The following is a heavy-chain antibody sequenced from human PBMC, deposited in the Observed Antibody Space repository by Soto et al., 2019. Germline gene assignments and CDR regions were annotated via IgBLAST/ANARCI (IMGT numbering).Heavy chain of an antibody. Sequence: EVQLVESGGGLVQPGRSLRLSCAASGFTFDDYAMHWVRQAPGKGLEWVSGISWNSGSIGYADSVKGRFTITRDNAKNSMYQQMNSLRAEDTALYYCAKDKEDIVVVPADNGYYYYYMDVWGTGTTVTVSS. D-gene: IGHD2-2*01. V-gene: IGHV3-9*01. CDR3: AKDKEDIVVVPADNGYYYYYMDV. CDR1: GFTFDDYA. J-gene: IGHJ6*03. CDR2: ISWNSGSI.